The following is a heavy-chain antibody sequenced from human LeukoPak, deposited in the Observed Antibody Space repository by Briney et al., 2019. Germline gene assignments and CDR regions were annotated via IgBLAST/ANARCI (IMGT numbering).Heavy chain of an antibody. Sequence: SQTLSLTCAVSGGSISSGSYSWNWIRQPLGKGLEWIGYIYHTGNTFYNPSLKSRVTLSVDRSKNQFSLRLTSVTAADTAVYYCARGFFVRENPGSWFDPWGQGTLVTVSP. CDR1: GGSISSGSYS. D-gene: IGHD3-10*02. J-gene: IGHJ5*02. CDR3: ARGFFVRENPGSWFDP. V-gene: IGHV4-30-2*01. CDR2: IYHTGNT.